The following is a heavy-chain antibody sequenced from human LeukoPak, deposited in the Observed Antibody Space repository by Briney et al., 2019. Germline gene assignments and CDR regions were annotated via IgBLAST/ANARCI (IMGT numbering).Heavy chain of an antibody. V-gene: IGHV4-61*01. CDR1: GGSVSSGSYY. Sequence: PSETLSLTCTVSGGSVSSGSYYRGWIRQPPGKGLEWIGYIYYSGSTNYNPSLKSRVTISVDTSKNQFSLKLSSVTAADTAVYYCARERDDYGADYWGQGTLVTVSS. J-gene: IGHJ4*02. D-gene: IGHD4-17*01. CDR3: ARERDDYGADY. CDR2: IYYSGST.